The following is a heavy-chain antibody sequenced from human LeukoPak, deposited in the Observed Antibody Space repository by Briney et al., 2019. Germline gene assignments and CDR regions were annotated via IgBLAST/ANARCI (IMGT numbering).Heavy chain of an antibody. Sequence: GESLKISCKGSGYSFTSYWIDWVRQMPGKGLEWMGIIYPGDSETKYSTSVHGQVTISADKSISTAYLQWSSLKASDTAMYYCARRYCSGGTCYYFDYWGQGTLVTVSS. CDR2: IYPGDSET. D-gene: IGHD2-15*01. V-gene: IGHV5-51*01. CDR1: GYSFTSYW. J-gene: IGHJ4*02. CDR3: ARRYCSGGTCYYFDY.